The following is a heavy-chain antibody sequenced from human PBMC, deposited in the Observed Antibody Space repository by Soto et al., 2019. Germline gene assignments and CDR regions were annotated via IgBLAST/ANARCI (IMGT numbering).Heavy chain of an antibody. CDR3: ATSPYDHFWSGSY. CDR1: GYTFIDFY. J-gene: IGHJ4*02. CDR2: INPNTGGA. D-gene: IGHD3-3*01. V-gene: IGHV1-2*02. Sequence: ASVKVSCKSSGYTFIDFYIHWVRQAPGQGLEWMGWINPNTGGAVYAQKFLGRVTMTRDTSISTAYMELSGLRSDDTAIYFCATSPYDHFWSGSYWGQGTLVTVSS.